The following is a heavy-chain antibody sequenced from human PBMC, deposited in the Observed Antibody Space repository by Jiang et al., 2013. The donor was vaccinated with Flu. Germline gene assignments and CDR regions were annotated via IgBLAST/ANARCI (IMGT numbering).Heavy chain of an antibody. CDR3: ARANRGNYYNYYYGMDV. Sequence: SGPGLVKPSETLSLTCTVSGGSIGNFHWSWIRQPPGKRLEWIGYIYYSGSTDYNASLKNRVTISLDTSKNQFSLKLRSVIAADTAVYYCARANRGNYYNYYYGMDVWGQGTTVTASS. CDR2: IYYSGST. D-gene: IGHD1-26*01. J-gene: IGHJ6*02. CDR1: GGSIGNFH. V-gene: IGHV4-59*01.